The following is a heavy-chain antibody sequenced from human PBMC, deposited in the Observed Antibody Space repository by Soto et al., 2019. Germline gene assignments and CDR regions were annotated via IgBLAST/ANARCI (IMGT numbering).Heavy chain of an antibody. V-gene: IGHV3-48*01. D-gene: IGHD4-17*01. Sequence: GGSLRLSCAASGFTFSSYSMNWVRQAPGKGLEWVSYISSSSSTIYYADSVKGRFTISRDNAKNSLYLQMNSLRAEDTAVYYCARFHYGDSLNHFDYWGQGTLVTVSS. CDR3: ARFHYGDSLNHFDY. CDR1: GFTFSSYS. CDR2: ISSSSSTI. J-gene: IGHJ4*02.